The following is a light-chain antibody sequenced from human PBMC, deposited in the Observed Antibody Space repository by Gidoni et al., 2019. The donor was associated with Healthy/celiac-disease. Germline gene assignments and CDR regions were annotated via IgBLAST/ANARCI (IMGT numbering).Light chain of an antibody. CDR1: QGISNY. V-gene: IGKV1-27*01. Sequence: DIQMPQSPSSLSASVGDRVTITCRASQGISNYLAWYQQKPVKVPKLLIYAASTLQSGVPSRLRGSGSGTDFTLTISSLKPEDVATYYCQKYNSAPFTFGPGTKVDIK. CDR2: AAS. J-gene: IGKJ3*01. CDR3: QKYNSAPFT.